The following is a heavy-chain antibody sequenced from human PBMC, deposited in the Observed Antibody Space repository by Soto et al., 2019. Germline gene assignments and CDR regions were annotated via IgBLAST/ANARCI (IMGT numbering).Heavy chain of an antibody. CDR1: GYTFTSYY. J-gene: IGHJ1*01. CDR3: ARAALYYYDSSGYYTEYFQH. Sequence: ASVKVSCKASGYTFTSYYMHWVRQAPGQGLEWVGIINPSGGSTSYAQKFQGRVTMTRDTSTSTVYMELSSLRSEDTAVYYCARAALYYYDSSGYYTEYFQHWGQGTLVTVSS. D-gene: IGHD3-22*01. CDR2: INPSGGST. V-gene: IGHV1-46*01.